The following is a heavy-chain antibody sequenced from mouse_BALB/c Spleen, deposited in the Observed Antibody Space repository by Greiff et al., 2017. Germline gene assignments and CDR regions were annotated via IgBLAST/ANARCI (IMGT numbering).Heavy chain of an antibody. CDR1: GFTFSSYA. CDR3: ARENRYDGAWFAY. V-gene: IGHV5-9-4*01. Sequence: EVKVEESGGGLVKPGGSLKLSCAASGFTFSSYAMSWVRQSPEKRLEWVAEISSGGSYTYYPDTVTGRFTISRDNAKNTLYLEMSSLRSEDTAMYYCARENRYDGAWFAYWGQGTLVTVSA. CDR2: ISSGGSYT. J-gene: IGHJ3*01. D-gene: IGHD2-14*01.